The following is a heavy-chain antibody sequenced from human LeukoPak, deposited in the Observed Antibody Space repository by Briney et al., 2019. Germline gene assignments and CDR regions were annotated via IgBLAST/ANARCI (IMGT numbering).Heavy chain of an antibody. J-gene: IGHJ4*02. CDR1: GYTFTSYG. Sequence: GASVKVSCKASGYTFTSYGISWVRQAPGQGLEWMGWISAYNGNTNYAQKLQGRVTMTTDTSTSTAYMELRSLRSDDTAVYYCAKDAHGYSSSWPFDYWGQGTLVTVFS. CDR2: ISAYNGNT. D-gene: IGHD6-13*01. CDR3: AKDAHGYSSSWPFDY. V-gene: IGHV1-18*01.